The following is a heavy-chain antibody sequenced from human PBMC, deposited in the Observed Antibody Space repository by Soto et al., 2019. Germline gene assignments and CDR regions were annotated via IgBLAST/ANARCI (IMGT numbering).Heavy chain of an antibody. D-gene: IGHD3-3*01. V-gene: IGHV3-23*01. J-gene: IGHJ6*02. CDR2: ISGSGGST. CDR3: AKALRSGESPYYYYGMDV. CDR1: VFTFSSYA. Sequence: GGSLRLSCAASVFTFSSYAMSWVRQAPGKGLEWVSAISGSGGSTYYADSVKGRFTISRDNSKNTLYLQMNSLRAEDTAVYYCAKALRSGESPYYYYGMDVWGQGTTVTVS.